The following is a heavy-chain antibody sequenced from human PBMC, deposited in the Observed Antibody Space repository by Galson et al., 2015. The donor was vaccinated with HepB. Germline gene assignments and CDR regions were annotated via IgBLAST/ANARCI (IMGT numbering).Heavy chain of an antibody. Sequence: FLRLSCAASGFTFGSYWMHWVRQAPRKGLLWVSRINSDGSNTRYADSVKGRFTISRDNAKNTLYLQMNSLRAEDTAVYYCARGRAYSSSWYYLGFDIWVQGTMVTVSS. CDR1: GFTFGSYW. D-gene: IGHD6-13*01. V-gene: IGHV3-74*01. CDR3: ARGRAYSSSWYYLGFDI. J-gene: IGHJ3*02. CDR2: INSDGSNT.